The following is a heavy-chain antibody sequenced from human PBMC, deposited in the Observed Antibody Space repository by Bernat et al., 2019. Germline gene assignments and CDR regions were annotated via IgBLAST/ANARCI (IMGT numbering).Heavy chain of an antibody. J-gene: IGHJ4*02. CDR3: AKDLFGVLAAMYFDY. Sequence: QVQLVESGGGVVQPGRSLRLFCAASAFPFSSYGMHWVRQAPGKGLEWGAVISYDESNKYYADSVKGRFTISRDNSKNTLYLQMNSLRAEDTAVYYCAKDLFGVLAAMYFDYWGQGTLVTVSS. CDR1: AFPFSSYG. D-gene: IGHD2-2*01. V-gene: IGHV3-30*18. CDR2: ISYDESNK.